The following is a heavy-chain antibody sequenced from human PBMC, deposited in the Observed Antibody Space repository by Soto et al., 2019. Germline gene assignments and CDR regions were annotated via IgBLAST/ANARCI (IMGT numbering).Heavy chain of an antibody. J-gene: IGHJ6*02. V-gene: IGHV1-69*12. CDR2: IIPIFGTT. Sequence: QVQLVQSGAEVKMPGSSVKVSCKASGGTFNSYAIDWVRQAPGQGLEWMGGIIPIFGTTNYPQKLQGRVKLNADESTRTAYMELSTLRSEATAVYYCARGIVTGSEYNYYYYGMDVWGQGTTVTVSS. D-gene: IGHD1-1*01. CDR3: ARGIVTGSEYNYYYYGMDV. CDR1: GGTFNSYA.